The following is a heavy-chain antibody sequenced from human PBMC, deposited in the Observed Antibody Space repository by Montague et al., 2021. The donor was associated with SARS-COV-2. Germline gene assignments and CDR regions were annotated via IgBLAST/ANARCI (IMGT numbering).Heavy chain of an antibody. Sequence: SETLSLTCTVSGGSISSSNYYWGWIRQPPGKGLEGIGSIYYSGSTYYNPSLKSRVTIFVDTSKNQFSLKLSSVTAADTAVYYCASPTYYYDSSGPDAFDIWGQGTMVTVSS. V-gene: IGHV4-39*01. D-gene: IGHD3-22*01. CDR3: ASPTYYYDSSGPDAFDI. CDR2: IYYSGST. CDR1: GGSISSSNYY. J-gene: IGHJ3*02.